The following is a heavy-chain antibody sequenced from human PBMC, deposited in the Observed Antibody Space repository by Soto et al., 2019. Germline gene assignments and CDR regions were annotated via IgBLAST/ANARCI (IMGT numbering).Heavy chain of an antibody. CDR2: IYYSGIT. D-gene: IGHD4-17*01. CDR3: ARSPNYGDYVVTF. V-gene: IGHV4-31*03. J-gene: IGHJ4*02. Sequence: SETLSLTCTVSGGSISGGVYYWSWIRHHPGKGLEWIGYIYYSGITYYNPSLKSRVTISVDTSKNQFSLKLSSVTAADTAVYYCARSPNYGDYVVTFWSQGTLVTVSS. CDR1: GGSISGGVYY.